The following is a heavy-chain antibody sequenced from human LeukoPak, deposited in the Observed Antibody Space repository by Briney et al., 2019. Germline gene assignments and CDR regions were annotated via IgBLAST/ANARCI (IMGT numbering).Heavy chain of an antibody. J-gene: IGHJ6*03. V-gene: IGHV5-51*01. CDR3: VRHYRPPQDSRAAKPTGYYYYYMDV. CDR1: GYTFPIYW. CDR2: IYPSVSHT. Sequence: GESLKISCQGSGYTFPIYWIGWVRQTPGKGLEWMGIIYPSVSHTIYSPSFQGQVTVSADKSISTAYLQWSSLKASDTAIYYCVRHYRPPQDSRAAKPTGYYYYYMDVWGTGTTVIVSS. D-gene: IGHD3-16*02.